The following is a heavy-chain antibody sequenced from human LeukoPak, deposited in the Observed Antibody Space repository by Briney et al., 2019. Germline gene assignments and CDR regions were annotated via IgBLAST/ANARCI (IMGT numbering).Heavy chain of an antibody. CDR3: ATNGYSSTFYSFDY. Sequence: GGSLRLSCAASEFTFSSYDMHWVRQAPGKGREWVAFIRYDGSNEYSADSVKGRFTISRDNSKHTLYLEMNSMRAEDTAVYYCATNGYSSTFYSFDYWGQGTLVTVSS. D-gene: IGHD6-19*01. J-gene: IGHJ4*02. V-gene: IGHV3-30*02. CDR2: IRYDGSNE. CDR1: EFTFSSYD.